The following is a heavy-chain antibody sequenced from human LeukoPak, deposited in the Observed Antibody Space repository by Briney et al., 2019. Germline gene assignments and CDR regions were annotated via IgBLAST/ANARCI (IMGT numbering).Heavy chain of an antibody. D-gene: IGHD6-19*01. J-gene: IGHJ4*02. CDR1: GYTFTSCD. Sequence: GASVKVSCKASGYTFTSCDINWVRQPTGQGLEWMGWMNPNSGNTGYGQSFQGRITMTRDISIGTAYMELSNLTSEDTAIYYCTRGSSGRRDNWGQGTLVTVSA. CDR3: TRGSSGRRDN. V-gene: IGHV1-8*01. CDR2: MNPNSGNT.